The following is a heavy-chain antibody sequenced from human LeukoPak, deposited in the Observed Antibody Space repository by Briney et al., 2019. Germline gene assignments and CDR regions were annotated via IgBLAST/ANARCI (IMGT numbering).Heavy chain of an antibody. V-gene: IGHV4-39*01. J-gene: IGHJ3*02. CDR1: GGSISSSSYY. CDR2: IYYSGST. D-gene: IGHD2-15*01. Sequence: SETLSLTCTVSGGSISSSSYYWGWIRQPPGKGLEWIGSIYYSGSTYYNPSLKSRVTISVDTSKNQFSLKLSSVTAADTAVYYCAGRDSHDAFDIWGQGTMVTGSS. CDR3: AGRDSHDAFDI.